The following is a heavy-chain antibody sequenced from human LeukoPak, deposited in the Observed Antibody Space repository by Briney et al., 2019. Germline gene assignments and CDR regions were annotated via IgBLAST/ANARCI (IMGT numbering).Heavy chain of an antibody. CDR1: GFSFSSFS. CDR3: ARDLGYSSGPNY. Sequence: PGGSLRLSCAASGFSFSSFSMNWVRQAPGKGLEWVSYISGGSSFTYYVDSVKGRFTISRDNAKNSLYLQMNSLRAEDTAVYYCARDLGYSSGPNYWGQGTRVTVSS. CDR2: ISGGSSFT. D-gene: IGHD6-19*01. J-gene: IGHJ4*02. V-gene: IGHV3-21*01.